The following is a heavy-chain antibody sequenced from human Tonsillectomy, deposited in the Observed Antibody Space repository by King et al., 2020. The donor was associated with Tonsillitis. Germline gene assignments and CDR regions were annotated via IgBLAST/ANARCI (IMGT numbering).Heavy chain of an antibody. V-gene: IGHV3-49*05. J-gene: IGHJ6*02. CDR1: GFTFGDYT. CDR3: TGVRAETYYNGMDV. D-gene: IGHD2-8*01. CDR2: MSSKRYGGTT. Sequence: VQLVESGGGLVKPGRSLRLSCTASGFTFGDYTMSWFRQAPGKGLEWVGFMSSKRYGGTTEYAASVKGRFTSSRDDSKSIAYLQMNSLKTEDTAVYYCTGVRAETYYNGMDVWGQGTTVTVSS.